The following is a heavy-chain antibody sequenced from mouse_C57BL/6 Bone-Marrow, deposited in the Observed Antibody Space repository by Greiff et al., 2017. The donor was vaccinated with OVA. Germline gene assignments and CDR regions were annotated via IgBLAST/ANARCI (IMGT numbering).Heavy chain of an antibody. V-gene: IGHV1-59*01. CDR1: GYTFTSYW. Sequence: QVQLKQPGAELVRPGTSVKLSCKASGYTFTSYWMHWVKQRPGQGLEWIGVIDPSDSYTNYNQKFKGKATLTVDTSSSTAYMQLSSLTSEDSAVYYCARRRWYFDVWGTGTTVTVSS. CDR2: IDPSDSYT. J-gene: IGHJ1*03. CDR3: ARRRWYFDV.